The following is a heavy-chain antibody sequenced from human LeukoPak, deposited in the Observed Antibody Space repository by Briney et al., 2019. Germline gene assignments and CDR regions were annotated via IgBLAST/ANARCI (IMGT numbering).Heavy chain of an antibody. CDR2: IYTSGST. V-gene: IGHV4-61*02. D-gene: IGHD3-22*01. Sequence: SQTLSLTCTVSGGSISSGSYYWSWIRQPAGKGLEWIGRIYTSGSTNYNPSLKSRVTMSVDTSKNQFSLKLSSVTAADTAVYYCARGRRVVVILSSYYFDYWGQGTLVTVSS. CDR1: GGSISSGSYY. CDR3: ARGRRVVVILSSYYFDY. J-gene: IGHJ4*02.